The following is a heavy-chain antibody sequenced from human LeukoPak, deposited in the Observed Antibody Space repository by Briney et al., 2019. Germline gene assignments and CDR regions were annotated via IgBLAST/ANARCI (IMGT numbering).Heavy chain of an antibody. Sequence: GGSLRLSCAASGFTFSSYAMSWVRQAPGKGLEWVSAISGSGGSTYYADSVKGRFTISRDNSKNTLYLQMNSLRAEDTAVYYCAKEYDSSGYYYAFGYFDYWGQGTLVTVSS. CDR2: ISGSGGST. CDR1: GFTFSSYA. J-gene: IGHJ4*02. V-gene: IGHV3-23*01. CDR3: AKEYDSSGYYYAFGYFDY. D-gene: IGHD3-22*01.